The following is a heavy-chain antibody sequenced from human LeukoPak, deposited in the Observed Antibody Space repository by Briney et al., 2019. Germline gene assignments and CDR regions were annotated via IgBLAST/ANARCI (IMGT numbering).Heavy chain of an antibody. Sequence: PSETLSLTCTVSGGSISSSSYYWGWIRQPPGKGLEWIGSIYCSGSTYYNPSLKSRVTISVDTSKNQFSLKLSSVTAADTAVYYCARRRARHDYGDYVWGQGTLVTVSS. D-gene: IGHD4-17*01. CDR3: ARRRARHDYGDYV. V-gene: IGHV4-39*01. J-gene: IGHJ4*02. CDR1: GGSISSSSYY. CDR2: IYCSGST.